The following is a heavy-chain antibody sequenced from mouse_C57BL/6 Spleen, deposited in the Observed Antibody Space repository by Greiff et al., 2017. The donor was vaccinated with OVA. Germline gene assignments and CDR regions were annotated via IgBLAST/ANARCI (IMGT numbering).Heavy chain of an antibody. V-gene: IGHV1-50*01. D-gene: IGHD1-1*01. CDR2: IDPSDSYT. Sequence: QVQLQQPGAELVKPGASVKLSCKASGYTFTSYWMQWVKQRPGQGLEWIGEIDPSDSYTNYNQKFKGKATLTVDTSSSTAYMQLSSLTSEDAAFYYCARIYYYLRDFDVWGTGTTVTVSS. CDR3: ARIYYYLRDFDV. J-gene: IGHJ1*03. CDR1: GYTFTSYW.